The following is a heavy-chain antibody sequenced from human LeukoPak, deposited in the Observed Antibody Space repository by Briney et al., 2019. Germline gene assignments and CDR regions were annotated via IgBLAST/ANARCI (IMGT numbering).Heavy chain of an antibody. CDR3: ARAPFDYYDSSGRPYYYYYMDV. Sequence: SVKVSCKASGGTFSSYAISWVRQAPGQGLEWMGGIIPIFGTANYAQKFQGRVTITADESTSTAYMELSSLRSEDTAAYYCARAPFDYYDSSGRPYYYYYMDVWGKGTTVTVSS. CDR2: IIPIFGTA. J-gene: IGHJ6*03. CDR1: GGTFSSYA. V-gene: IGHV1-69*13. D-gene: IGHD3-22*01.